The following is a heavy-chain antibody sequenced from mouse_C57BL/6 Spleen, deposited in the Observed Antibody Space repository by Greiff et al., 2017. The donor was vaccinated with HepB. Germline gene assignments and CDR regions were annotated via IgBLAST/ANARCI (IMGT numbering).Heavy chain of an antibody. V-gene: IGHV14-2*01. CDR1: GFNIKDYY. CDR2: IDPEDGET. D-gene: IGHD3-2*02. CDR3: ARGTAQGYYAMDY. Sequence: VHVKQSGAELVKPGASVKLSCTASGFNIKDYYMHWVKQRTEQGLEWIGRIDPEDGETKYAPKFQGKATITADTSSNTAYLQLSSLTSEDTAVYYCARGTAQGYYAMDYWGQGTSVTVSS. J-gene: IGHJ4*01.